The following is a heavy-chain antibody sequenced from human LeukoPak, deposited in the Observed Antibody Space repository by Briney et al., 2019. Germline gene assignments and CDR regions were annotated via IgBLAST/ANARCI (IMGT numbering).Heavy chain of an antibody. V-gene: IGHV3-23*01. Sequence: PGGSLRLSCAASGFTFSSYAMTWVRQAPGKGLEWVSAISGSGGSTYYADSVKGRFTISRDNSKNTLYLQMNSLRAEDTAVYYCATYRQVLLPFESWGQGTLVTVSS. CDR3: ATYRQVLLPFES. J-gene: IGHJ4*02. D-gene: IGHD2-8*02. CDR1: GFTFSSYA. CDR2: ISGSGGST.